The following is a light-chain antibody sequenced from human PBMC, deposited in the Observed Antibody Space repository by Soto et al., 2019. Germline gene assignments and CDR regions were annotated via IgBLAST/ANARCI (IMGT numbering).Light chain of an antibody. Sequence: QSVLPQPPSVSGAPGQRVTISCTGSSSNIGAGYDVHGYQQLPGTAPKLLIYGNSNRPSWVPERFSGSKSGTSAALAITGLQAEDESDYYCQSYDSSLSDLFGGGTKLTVL. V-gene: IGLV1-40*01. J-gene: IGLJ3*02. CDR2: GNS. CDR3: QSYDSSLSDL. CDR1: SSNIGAGYD.